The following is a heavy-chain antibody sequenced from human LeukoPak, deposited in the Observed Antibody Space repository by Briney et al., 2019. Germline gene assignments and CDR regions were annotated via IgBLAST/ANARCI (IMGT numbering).Heavy chain of an antibody. J-gene: IGHJ4*02. Sequence: GGSLRLSCAASGFTFSSYAMSWVRQAPGKGLEWVSAISGSGGSTYYADSVKGRFTISRDNSKNTLYLQMNSQRAEDTAVYYCAKDDCSGGSCYSDYWGQGTLVTVSS. V-gene: IGHV3-23*01. CDR3: AKDDCSGGSCYSDY. D-gene: IGHD2-15*01. CDR1: GFTFSSYA. CDR2: ISGSGGST.